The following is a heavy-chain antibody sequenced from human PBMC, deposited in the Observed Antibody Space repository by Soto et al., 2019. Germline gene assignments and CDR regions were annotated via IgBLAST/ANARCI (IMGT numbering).Heavy chain of an antibody. D-gene: IGHD3-22*01. CDR2: IYYTGST. CDR1: GGSVSTASHY. CDR3: TSLLRDGYRMRAFDV. Sequence: SETLSLTCGVSGGSVSTASHYWSWIRQSPGKGLEWIGYIYYTGSTNYSPSLRSRVTMSIDTSNNQVSLKLRSVTAADTAVYYCTSLLRDGYRMRAFDVSGQGTVVTGS. V-gene: IGHV4-61*01. J-gene: IGHJ3*01.